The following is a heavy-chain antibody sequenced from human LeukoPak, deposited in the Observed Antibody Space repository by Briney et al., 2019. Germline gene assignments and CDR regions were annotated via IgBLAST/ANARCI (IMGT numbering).Heavy chain of an antibody. CDR3: AREGGFYRPLDY. Sequence: SETLSLTCTVSDGSVSSATYYWSWIRQPPGKGLEWIGYISYSGSTNYNPSLKSRVTISVDTSKNQFSLNLNSMTAADTAVYYCAREGGFYRPLDYSGQGTLVTVSS. CDR2: ISYSGST. J-gene: IGHJ4*02. V-gene: IGHV4-61*01. CDR1: DGSVSSATYY. D-gene: IGHD6-25*01.